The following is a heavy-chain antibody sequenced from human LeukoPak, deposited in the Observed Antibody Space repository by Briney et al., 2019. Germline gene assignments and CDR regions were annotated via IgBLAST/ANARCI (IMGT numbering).Heavy chain of an antibody. CDR3: ARGQQWLAY. CDR1: GGSISSYY. J-gene: IGHJ4*02. Sequence: PSETRSLTCTVSGGSISSYYWSWIRQPPGKGLEWIGYIYYSGSTNYNPSLKSRVTISVDTSKNQFSLKLSSVTAADTAVYYCARGQQWLAYWGQGTLVTVSS. CDR2: IYYSGST. D-gene: IGHD6-19*01. V-gene: IGHV4-59*01.